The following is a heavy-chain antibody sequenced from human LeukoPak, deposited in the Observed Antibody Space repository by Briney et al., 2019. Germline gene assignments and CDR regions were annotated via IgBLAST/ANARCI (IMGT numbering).Heavy chain of an antibody. CDR2: IYTSGST. CDR1: GGSISSSSYY. Sequence: SETLSLTCTVSGGSISSSSYYWGWIRQPPGKGLEWIGYIYTSGSTNYNPSLKSRVTISVDTSKSQFSLKLSSVTAADTAVYYCARGRWSAPLFDFYYYCYYMDVWGKGTTVTVSS. V-gene: IGHV4-61*05. CDR3: ARGRWSAPLFDFYYYCYYMDV. J-gene: IGHJ6*03.